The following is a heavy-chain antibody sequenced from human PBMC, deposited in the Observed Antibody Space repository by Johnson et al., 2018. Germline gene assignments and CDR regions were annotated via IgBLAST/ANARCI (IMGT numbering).Heavy chain of an antibody. CDR1: GFTFGDYA. V-gene: IGHV3-49*03. D-gene: IGHD6-6*01. J-gene: IGHJ6*03. Sequence: VQLVQSGGGLVQXGRSLRLXCTASGFTFGDYAMSWFRQAPGKGLAWVGFIRSKAYGGTTEYAASVKGRFNISRDDSKSIAYPQMNSLKSEDTAVYYCTTWRSSSPYYYYYYMDVWGKGTTVTVSS. CDR3: TTWRSSSPYYYYYYMDV. CDR2: IRSKAYGGTT.